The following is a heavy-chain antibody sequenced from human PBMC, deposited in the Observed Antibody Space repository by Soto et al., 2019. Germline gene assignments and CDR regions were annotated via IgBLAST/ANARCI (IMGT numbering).Heavy chain of an antibody. D-gene: IGHD3-22*01. V-gene: IGHV4-59*01. CDR1: GGSISSYY. Sequence: KASETLSLTCTVSGGSISSYYWSWIRQPPGKGLEWIGYIYYSGSTNYNPSLKSRVTISVDTSKNQFSLKLSSVTAADTAVYYCARDLTGTYYYDSSGYRYGMDVWGQGTTVTVSS. CDR3: ARDLTGTYYYDSSGYRYGMDV. J-gene: IGHJ6*02. CDR2: IYYSGST.